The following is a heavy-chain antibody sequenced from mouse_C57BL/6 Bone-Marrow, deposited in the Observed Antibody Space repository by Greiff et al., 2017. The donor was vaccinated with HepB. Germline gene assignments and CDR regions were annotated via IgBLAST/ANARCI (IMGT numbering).Heavy chain of an antibody. J-gene: IGHJ4*01. CDR1: GYTFTSYG. CDR3: ARGSKYYAMDY. D-gene: IGHD2-5*01. V-gene: IGHV1-81*01. CDR2: IYPRSGNT. Sequence: QVQLKQSGAELARPGASVKLSCKASGYTFTSYGISWVKQRTGQGLEWIGEIYPRSGNTYYNEKFKGKATLTADKSSSTAYMELRSLTSEDSAVYFCARGSKYYAMDYWGQGTSVTVSS.